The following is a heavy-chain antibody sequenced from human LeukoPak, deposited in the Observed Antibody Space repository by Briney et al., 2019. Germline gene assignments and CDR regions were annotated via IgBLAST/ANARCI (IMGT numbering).Heavy chain of an antibody. CDR3: AKGYGESHFDS. D-gene: IGHD5-18*01. CDR2: IRFDGSDQ. CDR1: GFTFRTYG. J-gene: IGHJ4*02. Sequence: GGSLRVSCSASGFTFRTYGMHWVRQSPGKGLEWVAFIRFDGSDQYYAGSVKGRFTISRDNSNNTLSLQMNTLRGDDTAVYFCAKGYGESHFDSWGQGTLVTVSS. V-gene: IGHV3-30*02.